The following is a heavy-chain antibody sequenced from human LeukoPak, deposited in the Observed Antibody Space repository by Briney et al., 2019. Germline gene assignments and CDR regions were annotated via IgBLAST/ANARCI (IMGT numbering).Heavy chain of an antibody. CDR2: INTNTGNP. V-gene: IGHV7-4-1*02. Sequence: ASVKVSCKASGYTFTSYAMHWVRQAPGQGLEWMGWINTNTGNPTYAQGFTGRFVFSLDTSVSTAYLQISSLKAEDTAVYYCARDPFSYYYDTLGVDPWGQGTLVTVSS. J-gene: IGHJ5*02. CDR1: GYTFTSYA. D-gene: IGHD3-22*01. CDR3: ARDPFSYYYDTLGVDP.